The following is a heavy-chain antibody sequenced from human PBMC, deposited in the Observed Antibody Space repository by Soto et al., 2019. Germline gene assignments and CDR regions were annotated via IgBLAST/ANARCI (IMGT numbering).Heavy chain of an antibody. Sequence: PGGSLRLSCAASGFTFSSCSMNWVRQAPGEGLEWVSSISSSSSYIYYADSVKGRFTISRDNAKNSLYLQMNSLRAEDTAVYYCARDLKQWLTRPYYFDYWGQGTLVTVSS. V-gene: IGHV3-21*01. CDR2: ISSSSSYI. D-gene: IGHD6-19*01. J-gene: IGHJ4*02. CDR3: ARDLKQWLTRPYYFDY. CDR1: GFTFSSCS.